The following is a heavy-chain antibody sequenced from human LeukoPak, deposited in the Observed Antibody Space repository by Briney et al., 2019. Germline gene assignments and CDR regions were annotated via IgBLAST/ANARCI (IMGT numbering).Heavy chain of an antibody. CDR3: AREGGGYDFWSGYYQKGTDGNYYFDY. D-gene: IGHD3-3*01. Sequence: ASVKVSCKASGYTFTSYYMHWVRQAPGQGLEWMGIINPSGGSTSYAQKFQGRVTMTRDTSTSTVYMELSSLRSEDTAVYYCAREGGGYDFWSGYYQKGTDGNYYFDYWGQGTLVTVSS. CDR2: INPSGGST. CDR1: GYTFTSYY. V-gene: IGHV1-46*01. J-gene: IGHJ4*02.